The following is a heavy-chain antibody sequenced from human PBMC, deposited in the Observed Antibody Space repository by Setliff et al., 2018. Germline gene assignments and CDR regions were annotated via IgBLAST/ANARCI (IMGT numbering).Heavy chain of an antibody. CDR3: ARTSTYVLGSGSYWDRWFDP. V-gene: IGHV4-39*06. D-gene: IGHD3-10*01. CDR1: GASLNSGTYY. Sequence: NPSETLSLTCTVSGASLNSGTYYWGWIRQPPGKGLEWIGRIYYRGDTYYNPSLKSRLEMSVDTSKREFALRLSSVTAADTAVYYCARTSTYVLGSGSYWDRWFDPWSQGTLVTVSS. CDR2: IYYRGDT. J-gene: IGHJ5*02.